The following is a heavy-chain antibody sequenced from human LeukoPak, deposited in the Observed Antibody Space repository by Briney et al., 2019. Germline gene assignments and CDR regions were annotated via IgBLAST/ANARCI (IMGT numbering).Heavy chain of an antibody. Sequence: GGSLRLSCAVSGITLSNYGMNWVRQAPGKGLEWVAGISGSAGGTIYAASVKGRFTISRDNPKNTLYLQMNSLRAEDTAVYFCAKRGIVIRAVIILGFHKEEYYLDDWGQGALVTVSS. V-gene: IGHV3-23*01. CDR3: AKRGIVIRAVIILGFHKEEYYLDD. J-gene: IGHJ4*02. D-gene: IGHD3-10*01. CDR2: ISGSAGGT. CDR1: GITLSNYG.